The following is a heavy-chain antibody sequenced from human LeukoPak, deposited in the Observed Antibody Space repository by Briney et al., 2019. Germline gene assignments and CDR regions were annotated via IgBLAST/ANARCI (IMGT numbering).Heavy chain of an antibody. Sequence: GGSLRLSCAASGLTISNYAMMWVRQAPGKGLEWVSTLTGDGSTFYAASVRGRFTFFRDDSKSTLFLQMNSLAAGDTAVYYCSKGRASGLVDWFDPWGQGTLVTVSS. CDR3: SKGRASGLVDWFDP. CDR2: LTGDGST. CDR1: GLTISNYA. V-gene: IGHV3-23*01. J-gene: IGHJ5*02. D-gene: IGHD6-13*01.